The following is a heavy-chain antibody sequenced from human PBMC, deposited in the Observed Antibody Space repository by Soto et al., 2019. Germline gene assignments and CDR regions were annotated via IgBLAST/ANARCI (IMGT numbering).Heavy chain of an antibody. CDR2: ISYDGSNK. CDR3: AREGACISTSSKMCYYYYYGMDV. J-gene: IGHJ6*02. Sequence: QVQLVESGGGVVQPGRSLRLSCAASGFTFSSYAMHWVRQAPGKGLEWVAVISYDGSNKYYADSVKGRFTISRDNSKNTLYLQMNSLRAEDTAVYYCAREGACISTSSKMCYYYYYGMDVWGQGTTVTVSS. CDR1: GFTFSSYA. V-gene: IGHV3-30-3*01. D-gene: IGHD2-2*01.